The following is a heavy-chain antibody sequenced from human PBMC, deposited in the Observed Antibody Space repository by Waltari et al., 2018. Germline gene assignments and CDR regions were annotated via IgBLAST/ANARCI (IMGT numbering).Heavy chain of an antibody. V-gene: IGHV1-69*01. CDR2: TIPIFGTA. CDR1: GGTFSRYA. J-gene: IGHJ6*02. CDR3: ARDLSPVVVAATSYGMDV. Sequence: QVQLVQSGAEVKKHGSSVKVSCKASGGTFSRYAISWVRQAPGQGLEWMGGTIPIFGTANYAQKFQGRVTITADESTSTAYMELISLRSEDTALYYCARDLSPVVVAATSYGMDVWGQGTTVTVSS. D-gene: IGHD2-15*01.